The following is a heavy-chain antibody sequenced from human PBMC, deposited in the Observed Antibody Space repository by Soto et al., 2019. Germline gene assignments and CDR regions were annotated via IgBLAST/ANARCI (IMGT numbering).Heavy chain of an antibody. Sequence: VQLQESGPGLVKPSQTLSLTCTVSSGSISSADYYWSWIRQPPGKGLEWIGYIYYTGSAYYNPSLKIRVTMSVDTFKNHFSLKVPSVTAADTAVYYCASAGGSNRFDPWGQGTLVTVSS. CDR1: SGSISSADYY. J-gene: IGHJ5*02. D-gene: IGHD3-16*01. CDR3: ASAGGSNRFDP. CDR2: IYYTGSA. V-gene: IGHV4-30-4*01.